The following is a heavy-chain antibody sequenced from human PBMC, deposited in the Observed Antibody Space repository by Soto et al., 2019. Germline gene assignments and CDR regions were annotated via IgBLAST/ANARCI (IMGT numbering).Heavy chain of an antibody. CDR3: ATNTRDTAMVEDAFDI. J-gene: IGHJ3*02. V-gene: IGHV4-59*01. D-gene: IGHD5-18*01. CDR2: TYYSGST. CDR1: GGSISSYY. Sequence: SETLSLTCTVSGGSISSYYWSWIRQPPGKGLEGIGYTYYSGSTNYNPSLKSRVTISVDTSKNQFSLKLSSVTAADTAVYYCATNTRDTAMVEDAFDIWGQGTMVTVSS.